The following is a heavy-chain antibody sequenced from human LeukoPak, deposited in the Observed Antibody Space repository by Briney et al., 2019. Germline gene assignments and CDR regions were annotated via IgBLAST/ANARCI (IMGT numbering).Heavy chain of an antibody. CDR3: AKEDSSGSWWGLAFDI. CDR1: GFTFDDYA. CDR2: ISWNSGNI. D-gene: IGHD6-19*01. V-gene: IGHV3-9*01. Sequence: GGSLRLSCAASGFTFDDYAMHWVRQAPGKGLEWVSGISWNSGNIGYADSVKGRFTTSRDNAKNSLYLQMNSLRAEDTAVYYCAKEDSSGSWWGLAFDIWGQGTMVTVSS. J-gene: IGHJ3*02.